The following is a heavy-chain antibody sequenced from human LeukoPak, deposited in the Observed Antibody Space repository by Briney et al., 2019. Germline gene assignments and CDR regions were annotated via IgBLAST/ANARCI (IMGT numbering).Heavy chain of an antibody. Sequence: SQTLSLTCTVSAASISSGGYDWSWLRQHPGKGREWIGYIYYSGSTYYNPSLKSRVTISVDTSKNQFSLKLSSVTAADTAVYYCARVVVAATHGFGYWGEGTLVTVSS. CDR2: IYYSGST. J-gene: IGHJ4*02. D-gene: IGHD2-15*01. CDR3: ARVVVAATHGFGY. CDR1: AASISSGGYD. V-gene: IGHV4-31*03.